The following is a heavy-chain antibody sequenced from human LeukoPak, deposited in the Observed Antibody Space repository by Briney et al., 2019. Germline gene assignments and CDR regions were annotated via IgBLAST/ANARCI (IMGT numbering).Heavy chain of an antibody. CDR1: GVSISSSSYY. CDR3: ARHRGDYYGSGSYYPGPFDY. J-gene: IGHJ4*02. V-gene: IGHV4-39*01. CDR2: IYYSGST. D-gene: IGHD3-10*01. Sequence: PSETLSLTCTVSGVSISSSSYYWGWIRQPPGKGLEWIGSIYYSGSTYYNPSLKSRVTISVDTSKNQFSLKLSSVTAADTAVYYCARHRGDYYGSGSYYPGPFDYWGQGTLVTVSS.